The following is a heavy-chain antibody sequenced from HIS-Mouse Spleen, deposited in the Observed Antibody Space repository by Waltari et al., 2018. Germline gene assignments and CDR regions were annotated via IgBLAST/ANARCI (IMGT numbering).Heavy chain of an antibody. V-gene: IGHV3-30*18. Sequence: QVQLVESGGGVVQPGRSLRLSCAASGFTFSSYGMHWVRQAPGKGLEWVAVISYEGSNKYSADSGKGRFTISRDNSKNTLYLQMNSLRAEDTAVYYCAKASSGWLDYWGQGTLVTVSS. CDR3: AKASSGWLDY. CDR2: ISYEGSNK. J-gene: IGHJ4*02. CDR1: GFTFSSYG. D-gene: IGHD6-19*01.